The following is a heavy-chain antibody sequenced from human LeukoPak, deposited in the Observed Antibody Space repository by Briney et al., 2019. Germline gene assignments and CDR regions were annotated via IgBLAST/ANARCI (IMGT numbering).Heavy chain of an antibody. CDR3: ARVTMIVVVIDY. D-gene: IGHD3-22*01. Sequence: PSETLSLTCTVSGGSISSGGYYWSWIRQHPGKGLEWIGFFYYSGSTYYNPSLKSRLTISIDTSKNHFSLKLSSVTAADTAVYYCARVTMIVVVIDYWGQGTLVTVSS. V-gene: IGHV4-31*03. CDR2: FYYSGST. J-gene: IGHJ4*02. CDR1: GGSISSGGYY.